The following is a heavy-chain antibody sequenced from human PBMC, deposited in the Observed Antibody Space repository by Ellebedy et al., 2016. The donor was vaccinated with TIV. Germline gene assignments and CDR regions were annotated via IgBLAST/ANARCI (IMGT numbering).Heavy chain of an antibody. Sequence: AASVKVSCKVSGNTLTELSMHWVRQAPGKGLEWMGGFDPDAGETIYAQRFQGRVTMTEDTSTNTAYMELNSLKSEDTAVYFCSTEPYTPTTNSAEYVQHWGQGTLVIVSS. CDR3: STEPYTPTTNSAEYVQH. V-gene: IGHV1-24*01. D-gene: IGHD5-18*01. CDR2: FDPDAGET. J-gene: IGHJ1*01. CDR1: GNTLTELS.